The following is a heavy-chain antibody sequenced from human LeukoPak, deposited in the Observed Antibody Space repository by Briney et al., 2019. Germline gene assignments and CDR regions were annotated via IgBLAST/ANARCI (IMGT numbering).Heavy chain of an antibody. J-gene: IGHJ5*02. CDR3: ARGCLCSSLAFDP. CDR2: IYTSGST. Sequence: PSETLSLTCTVSGGSISSGSYYWSWIRQPAGKGLEWIGRIYTSGSTNYNPSLKSRVTMSVDTSKNQFSLKLSSVTAADTAVYYCARGCLCSSLAFDPWGQGTLVTVSS. V-gene: IGHV4-61*02. CDR1: GGSISSGSYY. D-gene: IGHD6-6*01.